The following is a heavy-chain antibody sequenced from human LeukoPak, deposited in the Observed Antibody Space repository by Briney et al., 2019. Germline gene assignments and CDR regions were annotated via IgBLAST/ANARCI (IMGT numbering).Heavy chain of an antibody. CDR3: ARAGYSYDWPYFDY. J-gene: IGHJ4*02. Sequence: GRSLRLSCAASGFTFSSYSMNWVRQAPGKGLEWVSSISASSSHINYADSVKGRFTISRDNAKNSLYLQMSSLRVEDTAVFYCARAGYSYDWPYFDYWGQGTLVTVSS. CDR1: GFTFSSYS. D-gene: IGHD5-18*01. V-gene: IGHV3-21*01. CDR2: ISASSSHI.